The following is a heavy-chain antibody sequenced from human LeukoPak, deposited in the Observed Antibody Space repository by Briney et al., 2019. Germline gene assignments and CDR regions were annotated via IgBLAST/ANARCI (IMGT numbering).Heavy chain of an antibody. V-gene: IGHV3-33*01. CDR2: IWYDGSNK. CDR1: GFTFSSYG. Sequence: GGSLRLSCAASGFTFSSYGMHWVRQAPGKGLEWVAVIWYDGSNKYYADSVKGRFTISRDNSKNTLYLQMNSLRAEDTPVYYCAREVVAGTVRYYYYMDVWGKGTTVTVSS. J-gene: IGHJ6*03. D-gene: IGHD6-19*01. CDR3: AREVVAGTVRYYYYMDV.